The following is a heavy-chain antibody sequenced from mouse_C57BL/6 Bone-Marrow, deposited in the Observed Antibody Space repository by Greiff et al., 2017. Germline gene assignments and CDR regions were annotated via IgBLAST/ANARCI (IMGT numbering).Heavy chain of an antibody. CDR2: INPNYGTT. J-gene: IGHJ2*01. Sequence: EVQLQQSGPELVKPGASVKISCKASGYSFTDYNMNWVKQSNGKRLEWIGVINPNYGTTSYNQKFMGKATLTVDQSSSTAYMPLNNLASEDSAVCYCARGGYYCSSPDYWGQGTTLTVSS. V-gene: IGHV1-39*01. CDR3: ARGGYYCSSPDY. D-gene: IGHD1-1*01. CDR1: GYSFTDYN.